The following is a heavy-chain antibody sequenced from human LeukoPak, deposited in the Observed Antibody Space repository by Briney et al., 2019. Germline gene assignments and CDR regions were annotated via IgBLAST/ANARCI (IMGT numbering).Heavy chain of an antibody. CDR2: MIPNSGNT. CDR3: ARGGIAAAAYYFDY. CDR1: GYTFTSYD. Sequence: ASVKFSCKASGYTFTSYDINWVRQATGQGLEWMGWMIPNSGNTGYAQKFQGRVTMTRNTSISTAYMELSGLRSEDTAVYYCARGGIAAAAYYFDYWGQGTLVTVSS. J-gene: IGHJ4*02. D-gene: IGHD6-13*01. V-gene: IGHV1-8*01.